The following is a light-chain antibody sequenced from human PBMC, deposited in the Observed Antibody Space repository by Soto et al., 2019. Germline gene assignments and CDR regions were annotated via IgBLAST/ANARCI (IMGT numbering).Light chain of an antibody. CDR1: QTISSW. CDR3: QHYNSYSEA. Sequence: DIQMTQSPSTLSGAVGDRVTITCRASQTISSWLAWYQQKPGKAPKLLIYKASTLKSGAPSRLSGSGSGTEFTLTISSLQPDDFATYYCQHYNSYSEAFGQGTKVDIK. CDR2: KAS. J-gene: IGKJ1*01. V-gene: IGKV1-5*03.